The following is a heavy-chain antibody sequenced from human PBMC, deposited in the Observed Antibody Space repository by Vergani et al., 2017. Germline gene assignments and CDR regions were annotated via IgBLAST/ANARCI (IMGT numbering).Heavy chain of an antibody. J-gene: IGHJ6*04. CDR3: ARHRGSGGFFPSSYFYGMDV. Sequence: QVQLQESGPGLVKPSETLTLTCDVSDSSIMTNPYWGWFRQSPGKGLEWIGCIHHSGDTHSNSSLKSRVSISIVSSSKFSLSLTSVTAADTAIYYCARHRGSGGFFPSSYFYGMDVWGNGTTVTVSS. CDR1: DSSIMTNPY. V-gene: IGHV4-38-2*01. D-gene: IGHD3-10*01. CDR2: IHHSGDT.